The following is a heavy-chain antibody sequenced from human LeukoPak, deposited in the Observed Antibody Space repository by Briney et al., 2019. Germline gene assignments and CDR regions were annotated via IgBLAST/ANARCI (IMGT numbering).Heavy chain of an antibody. D-gene: IGHD6-6*01. V-gene: IGHV1-2*06. CDR1: GYTFTGYY. CDR2: INPNSGGT. Sequence: ASVKVSCKASGYTFTGYYMHRVRQAPGQGLEWMGRINPNSGGTNYAQKFQGRVTMTRDTSISTAYMELSRLRSDDTAVYYCARGGIAARGSYYYMDVWGKGTTVTVSS. J-gene: IGHJ6*03. CDR3: ARGGIAARGSYYYMDV.